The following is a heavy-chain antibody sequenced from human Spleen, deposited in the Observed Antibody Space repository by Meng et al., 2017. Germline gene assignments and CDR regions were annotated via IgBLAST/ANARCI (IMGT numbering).Heavy chain of an antibody. CDR2: INPKSGDT. D-gene: IGHD6-13*01. Sequence: HRGQLGAGVKKPGASVKVSCKAPGYTFTGYYMHWVRRAPGQGLEWMGRINPKSGDTHYAQRFQGRVTMTGDTSISTAYMELSGLRSDDTAMYYCARDEDISAAGKLFGDYWGQGTLVTVSS. V-gene: IGHV1-2*06. CDR1: GYTFTGYY. CDR3: ARDEDISAAGKLFGDY. J-gene: IGHJ4*02.